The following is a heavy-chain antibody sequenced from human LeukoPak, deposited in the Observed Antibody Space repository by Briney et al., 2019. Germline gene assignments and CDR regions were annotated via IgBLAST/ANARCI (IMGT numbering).Heavy chain of an antibody. CDR1: GGSISNYY. Sequence: SETLSLTCTVSGGSISNYYWSWIRQPPGKGLECIGYIYYSGTTNYNPSLKSRVTMSVDTSKNHFSLNLSSVTAADTAVYYCARYSSGKTLDQWGQGTLVTVSS. CDR3: ARYSSGKTLDQ. D-gene: IGHD1-1*01. V-gene: IGHV4-59*01. J-gene: IGHJ4*02. CDR2: IYYSGTT.